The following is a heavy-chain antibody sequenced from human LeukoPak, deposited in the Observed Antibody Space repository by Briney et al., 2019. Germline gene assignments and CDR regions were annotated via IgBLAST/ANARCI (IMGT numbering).Heavy chain of an antibody. CDR2: IYYSGST. V-gene: IGHV4-59*01. D-gene: IGHD5-24*01. CDR3: ARLTGYNWESSYDY. J-gene: IGHJ4*02. Sequence: SETLSLTCTVSGGSISSYYWSWIRQPPGKGLEWIGYIYYSGSTNYNPSLKSRVTISVDTSKNQFSLKLSSVTAADTAVYYCARLTGYNWESSYDYWGQGTLVTVSS. CDR1: GGSISSYY.